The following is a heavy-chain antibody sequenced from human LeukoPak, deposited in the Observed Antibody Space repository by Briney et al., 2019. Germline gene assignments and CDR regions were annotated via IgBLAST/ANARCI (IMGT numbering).Heavy chain of an antibody. V-gene: IGHV5-51*01. CDR2: IYPRDSDT. Sequence: GESLKISCKGSGYSFPTYWIGWVRQMPGKGLEWMGIIYPRDSDTRYSPSFQGQFTISADRSLSTAYLQWSSLKASDTAMYYCASSGYYLDYFDYWGQGTLVTVSS. CDR1: GYSFPTYW. J-gene: IGHJ4*02. CDR3: ASSGYYLDYFDY. D-gene: IGHD3-22*01.